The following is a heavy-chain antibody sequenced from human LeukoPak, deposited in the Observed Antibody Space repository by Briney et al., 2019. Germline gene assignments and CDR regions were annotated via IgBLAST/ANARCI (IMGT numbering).Heavy chain of an antibody. CDR3: ARGEPHYYYDSSGYYYP. D-gene: IGHD3-22*01. Sequence: ETLSLTCAVYGGSFSGYYWSWIRQPPGKGLEWIGEINHSGSTNYNPSLKSRVTISVDTSKNQFSLKLSSVTAADTAVYYCARGEPHYYYDSSGYYYPWGQGTLVTVSS. J-gene: IGHJ5*02. CDR1: GGSFSGYY. CDR2: INHSGST. V-gene: IGHV4-34*01.